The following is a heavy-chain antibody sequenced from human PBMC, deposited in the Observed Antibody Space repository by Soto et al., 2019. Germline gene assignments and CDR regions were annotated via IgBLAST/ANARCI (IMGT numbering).Heavy chain of an antibody. D-gene: IGHD7-27*01. CDR3: ARAGDFPNSFYYFDY. Sequence: SETLSLTCTVSGGSITAYYWSWIRQPPGEGLEWIGNIYYTGSTNYNPSLKSRVTISIDTSRNQFSLDLNSVTAADTAVYYCARAGDFPNSFYYFDYWGQGTLVTVSS. J-gene: IGHJ4*02. V-gene: IGHV4-59*01. CDR2: IYYTGST. CDR1: GGSITAYY.